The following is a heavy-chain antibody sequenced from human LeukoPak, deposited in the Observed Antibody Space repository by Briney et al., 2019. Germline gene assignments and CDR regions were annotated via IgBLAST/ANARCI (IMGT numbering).Heavy chain of an antibody. CDR3: ARGQQLDLYYFDY. J-gene: IGHJ4*02. CDR2: IIPIFGTA. CDR1: GGTFSSYA. Sequence: GSSVKASCKASGGTFSSYAISWVRQAPGQGLEWMGGIIPIFGTANYAQKFQGRVTITTDESTSTAYMELSGLRSEDTAVYYCARGQQLDLYYFDYWGQGTLVTVSS. V-gene: IGHV1-69*05. D-gene: IGHD6-13*01.